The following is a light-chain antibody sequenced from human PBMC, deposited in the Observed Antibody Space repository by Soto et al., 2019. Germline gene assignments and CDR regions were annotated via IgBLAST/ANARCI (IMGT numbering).Light chain of an antibody. Sequence: VLAQSPLSLPVTLGQPASISCRSSESLVYSDGNIYLAWYQQKPGQAPRLLIYGASTRATGLPDRFRGSGSGTDFTLTISRLEPEDFAVYYCQQYGTSPFTFGPGTKVDIK. J-gene: IGKJ3*01. V-gene: IGKV3-20*01. CDR1: ESLVYSDGNIY. CDR2: GAS. CDR3: QQYGTSPFT.